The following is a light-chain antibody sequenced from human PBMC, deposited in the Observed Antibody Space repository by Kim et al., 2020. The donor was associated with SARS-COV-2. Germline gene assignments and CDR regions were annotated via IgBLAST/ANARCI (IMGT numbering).Light chain of an antibody. CDR2: KAF. CDR3: QQYHTHST. V-gene: IGKV1-5*03. CDR1: QSVQSW. Sequence: DIQVTQSPSILPASVGDTVTITCRASQSVQSWLAWYQQKPGQVPRLLIEKAFNLQYGVPARFRGSTSGTDFTLTITALQPDDFATYYCQQYHTHSTFGQWTKVDIK. J-gene: IGKJ1*01.